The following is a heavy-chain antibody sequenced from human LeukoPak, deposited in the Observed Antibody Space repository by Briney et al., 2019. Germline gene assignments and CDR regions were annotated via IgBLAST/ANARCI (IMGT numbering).Heavy chain of an antibody. CDR1: GFTFSSYW. D-gene: IGHD1-26*01. V-gene: IGHV3-7*03. J-gene: IGHJ4*02. CDR3: AKLVGPTGWGCFDY. Sequence: GGSLRLSCAASGFTFSSYWVSWVRQAPGKGLEWVANIKQDGSEKYYVDSVKGRFTISRDNAKNSLYLQMNSLRAEDTAVYYCAKLVGPTGWGCFDYWGQGTLVTVSS. CDR2: IKQDGSEK.